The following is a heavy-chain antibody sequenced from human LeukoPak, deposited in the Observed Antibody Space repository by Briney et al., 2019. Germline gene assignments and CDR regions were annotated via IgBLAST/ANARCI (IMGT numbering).Heavy chain of an antibody. CDR3: ARIFSVYGLDY. J-gene: IGHJ4*02. CDR2: ISNSGSSI. Sequence: GGSLRLSCAASAFTFSDYYMSWIRQAPGKGLEWVSYISNSGSSIYYADSVKGRFTISRDNAKNSLYLQMDSLRAEDTAVYYCARIFSVYGLDYWGQGTLVTVSS. V-gene: IGHV3-11*04. D-gene: IGHD5/OR15-5a*01. CDR1: AFTFSDYY.